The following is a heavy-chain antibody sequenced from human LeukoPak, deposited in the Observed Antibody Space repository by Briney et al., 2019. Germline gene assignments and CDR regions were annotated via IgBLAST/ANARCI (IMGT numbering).Heavy chain of an antibody. D-gene: IGHD7-27*01. V-gene: IGHV3-30-3*01. CDR3: ANGEDY. J-gene: IGHJ4*02. CDR2: ISYDESNK. Sequence: GGSLRLSCATSGFTFSNFAMHWVRQAPGKGLEWVAVISYDESNKYSADSVKGRFTVSRDNSKNTLYLQMNSLRAEDTAVYYCANGEDYWGQGTLVTVSS. CDR1: GFTFSNFA.